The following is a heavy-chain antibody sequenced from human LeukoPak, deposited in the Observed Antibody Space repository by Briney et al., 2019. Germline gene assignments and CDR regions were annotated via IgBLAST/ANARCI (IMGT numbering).Heavy chain of an antibody. CDR2: ISSSSSYI. D-gene: IGHD6-19*01. V-gene: IGHV3-21*01. J-gene: IGHJ4*02. Sequence: GGSLRLSCAASGFTFSSYSMNWVRQAPGKGLEWVSSISSSSSYIYYADSVKGRFTISRDNAKNSLYLQMNSLRAEDTAVHYCARDQAFRQWLTDYWGQGTLVTVSS. CDR1: GFTFSSYS. CDR3: ARDQAFRQWLTDY.